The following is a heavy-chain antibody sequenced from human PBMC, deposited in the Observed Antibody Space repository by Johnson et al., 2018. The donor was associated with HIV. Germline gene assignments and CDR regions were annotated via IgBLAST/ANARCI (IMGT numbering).Heavy chain of an antibody. Sequence: VQLVESGGGLVQPGGSLRLSCAASGFTFSNFWMSWVRQAPGKGLEWVANIKQDGSEKYYLASVKGRFTISRDNAKKFLYLQMTSLRAEDTAVYYCARKVRFGPFDIWGQGTMVTVSS. CDR1: GFTFSNFW. V-gene: IGHV3-7*05. CDR3: ARKVRFGPFDI. D-gene: IGHD3-10*01. J-gene: IGHJ3*02. CDR2: IKQDGSEK.